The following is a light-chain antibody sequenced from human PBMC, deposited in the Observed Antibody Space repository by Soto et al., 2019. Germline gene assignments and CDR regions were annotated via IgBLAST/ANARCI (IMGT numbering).Light chain of an antibody. CDR2: GDN. Sequence: QSVRTQPPSVSGAPGQRVSISCTGSTSNIGAPYDVHWYQHLPGAAPKLLIYGDNNRPSGVPDRFSGSKSGTSASLAITSLQAEDEADYYCQSYDISLHNYVFGTGTKV. V-gene: IGLV1-40*01. CDR3: QSYDISLHNYV. J-gene: IGLJ1*01. CDR1: TSNIGAPYD.